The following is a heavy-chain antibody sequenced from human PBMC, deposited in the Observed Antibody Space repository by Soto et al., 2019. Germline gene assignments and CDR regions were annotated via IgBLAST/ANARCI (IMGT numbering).Heavy chain of an antibody. J-gene: IGHJ6*04. CDR3: ARDDVLCDGGRCYGIPLVV. V-gene: IGHV3-66*01. Sequence: EVQLVESGGGLVQPGGSLRLSCAASGFTVSSKYMTWVRQAPGKGLEWVSLIQSGGTTYYADSVKGRFTISRDTSENTLHLQMDSLIVEDTAVDYCARDDVLCDGGRCYGIPLVVWGKGTTVTVSS. CDR1: GFTVSSKY. D-gene: IGHD2-15*01. CDR2: IQSGGTT.